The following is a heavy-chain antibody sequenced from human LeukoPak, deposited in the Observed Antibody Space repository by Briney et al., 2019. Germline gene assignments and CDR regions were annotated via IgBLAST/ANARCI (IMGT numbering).Heavy chain of an antibody. V-gene: IGHV2-5*02. CDR3: AHRTSSGSSHTFDY. D-gene: IGHD3-10*01. CDR2: IYWDDDK. Sequence: SGPTLVKPTQTLTLTCTFSGFSLSTSGVGVGWIRQPPGKALEWLALIYWDDDKRYSPSLKSRLTITKDTSKNQVVLTMTNMDPVDTATYCCAHRTSSGSSHTFDYWGQGTLVTVSS. CDR1: GFSLSTSGVG. J-gene: IGHJ4*02.